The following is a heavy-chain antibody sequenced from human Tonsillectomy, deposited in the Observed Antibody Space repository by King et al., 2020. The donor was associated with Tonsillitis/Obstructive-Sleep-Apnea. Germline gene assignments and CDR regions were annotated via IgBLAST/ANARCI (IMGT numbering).Heavy chain of an antibody. CDR3: ARDSRSHYYDTSGYYTFEY. Sequence: QLVQSGAEVKKPGASVKVSCKASGYTFTTYGISWVRQAPGQGLEWMGWISAYNGDTNYAKKLQDRVTMTTETSTSTAYMEVRSLRSDDTAVYYCARDSRSHYYDTSGYYTFEYWGQGTLVTVSS. CDR2: ISAYNGDT. J-gene: IGHJ4*02. CDR1: GYTFTTYG. V-gene: IGHV1-18*01. D-gene: IGHD3-22*01.